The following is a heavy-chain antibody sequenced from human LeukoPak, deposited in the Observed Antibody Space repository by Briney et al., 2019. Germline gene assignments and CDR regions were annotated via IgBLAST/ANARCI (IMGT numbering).Heavy chain of an antibody. V-gene: IGHV3-48*02. J-gene: IGHJ4*02. D-gene: IGHD1-26*01. Sequence: GASLRLSCAASGFTFSKACMKWVRQAPGKGLEWVSHITASGTAMFYADSVKGRFTISRDNAKNSLYWQMNSLRDVDTAVYYCASSGSYRFDYWGQGTLVTVSS. CDR1: GFTFSKAC. CDR2: ITASGTAM. CDR3: ASSGSYRFDY.